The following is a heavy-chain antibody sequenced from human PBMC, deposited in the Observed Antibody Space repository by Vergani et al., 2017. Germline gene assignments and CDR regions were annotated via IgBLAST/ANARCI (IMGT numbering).Heavy chain of an antibody. V-gene: IGHV1-3*01. Sequence: QVQLVQSGAEVKKPGASVKVSCKASGYTFTSYAMHWVRQAPGQRLEWMGWINAGNGNTKYSQKFQGRVTITRDTSASTAYMELSSLRSEDTAVYYCAGWFGELLYSPYYYYGMDVWGQGP. D-gene: IGHD3-10*01. CDR2: INAGNGNT. CDR1: GYTFTSYA. J-gene: IGHJ6*02. CDR3: AGWFGELLYSPYYYYGMDV.